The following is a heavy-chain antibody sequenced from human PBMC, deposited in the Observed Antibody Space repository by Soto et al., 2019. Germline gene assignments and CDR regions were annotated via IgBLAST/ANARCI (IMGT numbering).Heavy chain of an antibody. CDR1: GDTFTEYY. J-gene: IGHJ4*02. V-gene: IGHV1-46*01. Sequence: QVQLMQSGAEVKKPGASVKVSCKASGDTFTEYYIHWVRQAPGQGLEWMGTVNPSGGHTTYAQHFLGRVTMTRDKATSTIYMELTSLTSEDTAVYYCARGGHVVVVTAALDYWGQGTLVTVSS. D-gene: IGHD2-21*02. CDR3: ARGGHVVVVTAALDY. CDR2: VNPSGGHT.